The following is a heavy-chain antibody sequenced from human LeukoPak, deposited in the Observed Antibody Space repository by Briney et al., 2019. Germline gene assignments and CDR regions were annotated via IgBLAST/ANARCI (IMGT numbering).Heavy chain of an antibody. V-gene: IGHV3-30*18. J-gene: IGHJ4*02. D-gene: IGHD1-26*01. CDR3: AKDDSGSYFPFDY. CDR2: ISYDGSNK. Sequence: GGSLRLSCAASGFTFSTYAMSWVRQAPGKGLEWVAVISYDGSNKYYADSVKGRFTISRDNSKNTLYLQMNSLRAEDTAVYYCAKDDSGSYFPFDYWGQGTLVTVSS. CDR1: GFTFSTYA.